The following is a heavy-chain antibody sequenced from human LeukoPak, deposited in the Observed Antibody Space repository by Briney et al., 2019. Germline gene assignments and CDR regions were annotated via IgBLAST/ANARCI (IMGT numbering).Heavy chain of an antibody. CDR3: ARAAGLFDY. CDR2: INHSGST. V-gene: IGHV4-34*01. D-gene: IGHD6-13*01. CDR1: GGSFSGYY. J-gene: IGHJ4*02. Sequence: SETLSLTCAVYGGSFSGYYWSWIRQPPGKGLEWIGEINHSGSTNYNPSLKSRVTISVDTSKNQFSLKLSSVTAADTAVYYCARAAGLFDYWGQGTLVTVSS.